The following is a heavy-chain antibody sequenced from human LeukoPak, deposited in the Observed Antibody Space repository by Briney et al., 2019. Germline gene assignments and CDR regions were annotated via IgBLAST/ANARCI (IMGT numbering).Heavy chain of an antibody. J-gene: IGHJ4*02. CDR3: ARAPPGDSHDY. V-gene: IGHV4-59*01. Sequence: PSETLSLTCTVSGGSISHYYWSWVRQPPGKGLEWIGYIYNSGSTNYNPSLKSRVTISTDTSKNQFSLKLSSVTAADTAVYYCARAPPGDSHDYWGQGTLVTVSP. CDR1: GGSISHYY. D-gene: IGHD5-18*01. CDR2: IYNSGST.